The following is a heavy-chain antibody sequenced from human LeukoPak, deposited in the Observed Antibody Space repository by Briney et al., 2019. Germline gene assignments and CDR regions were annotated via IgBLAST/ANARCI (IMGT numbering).Heavy chain of an antibody. CDR2: ISTDNGDT. CDR3: ARIAAAGSSNPDY. CDR1: GYTFTTYG. J-gene: IGHJ4*02. Sequence: ASVKVSCKSSGYTFTTYGITWVRQAPGQGLEWMGWISTDNGDTNYAQKLQGRVTMTTDTSTSTAYMELRSLRSDDTAVYYCARIAAAGSSNPDYWGQGTLVTVSS. V-gene: IGHV1-18*01. D-gene: IGHD6-13*01.